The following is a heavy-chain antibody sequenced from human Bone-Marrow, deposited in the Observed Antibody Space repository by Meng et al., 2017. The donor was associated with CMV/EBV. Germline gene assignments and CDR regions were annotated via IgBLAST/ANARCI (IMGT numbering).Heavy chain of an antibody. J-gene: IGHJ6*02. CDR3: ASPDTGTHPGYYYVMDV. Sequence: SVKVSCKASGGTFSSYAISWVRQAPGQGLEWMGGIILIFGTANYAQKFQGRVTITTDEFTSTAYMDLSSLRSEDTAVYYCASPDTGTHPGYYYVMDVWGQGTTVTVSS. CDR2: IILIFGTA. D-gene: IGHD1-1*01. CDR1: GGTFSSYA. V-gene: IGHV1-69*05.